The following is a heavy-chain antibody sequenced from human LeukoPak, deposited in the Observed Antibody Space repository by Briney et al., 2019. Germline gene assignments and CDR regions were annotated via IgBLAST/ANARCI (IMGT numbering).Heavy chain of an antibody. CDR2: IRYDGSNK. V-gene: IGHV3-30*02. CDR3: AKDRVFELWFEESSPYYFDY. CDR1: GFTFSSYG. D-gene: IGHD3-10*01. J-gene: IGHJ4*02. Sequence: GGSLRLSCAASGFTFSSYGMHWVRQAPGKGLEWVAYIRYDGSNKYYADSVKGRFTISRDISKNTLYLQMNSLRAEDTAGYYCAKDRVFELWFEESSPYYFDYWGQGTLVTVSS.